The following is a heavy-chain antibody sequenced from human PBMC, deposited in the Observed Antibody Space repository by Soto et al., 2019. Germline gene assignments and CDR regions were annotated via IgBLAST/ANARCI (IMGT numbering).Heavy chain of an antibody. CDR3: VMVDNYVTPTPQDV. V-gene: IGHV1-18*01. CDR1: DYIFVNYG. D-gene: IGHD3-16*01. J-gene: IGHJ6*02. Sequence: QVQLVQSGDEVKKPGASVKVSCKASDYIFVNYGIAWVRQAPGQGLEWMGWISPYTGNTHSATQVQGRLPMTTDTSTSTAYMDLGSLTSDDTAVYYCVMVDNYVTPTPQDVWGQGTTVTVS. CDR2: ISPYTGNT.